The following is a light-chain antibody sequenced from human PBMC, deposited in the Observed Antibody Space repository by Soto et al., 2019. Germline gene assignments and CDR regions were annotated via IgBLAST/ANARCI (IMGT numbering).Light chain of an antibody. CDR2: DND. J-gene: IGLJ2*01. V-gene: IGLV1-51*01. Sequence: QSVLTQPPSVSAAPGKKVTISCSGTSSNIGNNYVSWYQQVPGTASKLLIYDNDKRPSGIPARFSGSKSGTSATLAITGLQTGDEADYYCGTWDNSLRAGVFGRGTKLTVL. CDR1: SSNIGNNY. CDR3: GTWDNSLRAGV.